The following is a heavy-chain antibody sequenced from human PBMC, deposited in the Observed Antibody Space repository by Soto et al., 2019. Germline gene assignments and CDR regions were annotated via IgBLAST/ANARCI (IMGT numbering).Heavy chain of an antibody. CDR2: IYYSGST. J-gene: IGHJ5*02. Sequence: SSETLSLTCTVSGGSISSSSYYWGWIRQPPGKGLEWIGSIYYSGSTYYNPSLKSRVTISVDTSKNQFSLKLSSVTAADTAVYYCAIDSSSWSTNNWFDPWGQGTLVTVSS. CDR3: AIDSSSWSTNNWFDP. V-gene: IGHV4-39*02. D-gene: IGHD6-13*01. CDR1: GGSISSSSYY.